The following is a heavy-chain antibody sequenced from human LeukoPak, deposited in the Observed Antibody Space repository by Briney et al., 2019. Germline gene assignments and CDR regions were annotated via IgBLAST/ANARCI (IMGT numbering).Heavy chain of an antibody. J-gene: IGHJ3*02. V-gene: IGHV3-64*01. CDR2: ISSNGGST. CDR1: GFTFSSYA. Sequence: PGGSLRLSCAASGFTFSSYAMHWVRQAPGKGLEYVSAISSNGGSTYYANSVKGRFTISRDNSKNTLYLQMGSLRAEDMAVYYCAIGRSDAFDIWGQGTTVTVSS. CDR3: AIGRSDAFDI. D-gene: IGHD4-17*01.